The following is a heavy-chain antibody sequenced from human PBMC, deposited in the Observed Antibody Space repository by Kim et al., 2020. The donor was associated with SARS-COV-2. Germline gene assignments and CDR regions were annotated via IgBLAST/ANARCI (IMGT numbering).Heavy chain of an antibody. CDR2: YI. Sequence: YIYYTDSVKARFTISRDNAKNSLYLQMNSLRAEDTAVYYCGLTAAGTGDYWGQGTLVTVSS. CDR3: GLTAAGTGDY. J-gene: IGHJ4*02. V-gene: IGHV3-21*01. D-gene: IGHD6-13*01.